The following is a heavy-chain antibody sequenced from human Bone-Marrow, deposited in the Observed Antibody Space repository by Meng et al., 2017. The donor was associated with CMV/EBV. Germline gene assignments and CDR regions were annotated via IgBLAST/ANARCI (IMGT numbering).Heavy chain of an antibody. CDR3: ARVSGVVIVLYRYFDL. CDR1: GYTFTSYG. D-gene: IGHD3-3*01. V-gene: IGHV1-18*01. J-gene: IGHJ2*01. Sequence: ASAKVSCKASGYTFTSYGISWVRQAPGQGLEWMGWISAYNGNTNYAQKLQGRVTMTTDTSTSTAYMELRSLRSDDTAVYYCARVSGVVIVLYRYFDLWGRGTLVTVSS. CDR2: ISAYNGNT.